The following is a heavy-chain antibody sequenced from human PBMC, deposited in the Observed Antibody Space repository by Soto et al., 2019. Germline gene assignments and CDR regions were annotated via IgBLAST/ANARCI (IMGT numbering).Heavy chain of an antibody. J-gene: IGHJ6*02. CDR3: ASGISLYDFSYYGMDV. V-gene: IGHV4-31*03. Sequence: QVQLQESGPGLVKPSQTLSLTCTVSGGSISSGGYYWSWIRQHPGKGLEWIGYIYYSGSTYYNPSLNSRVTISVDTSKNQFSLKLSSVTAADTAVYYCASGISLYDFSYYGMDVWGQGTTVTVSS. CDR1: GGSISSGGYY. D-gene: IGHD3-3*01. CDR2: IYYSGST.